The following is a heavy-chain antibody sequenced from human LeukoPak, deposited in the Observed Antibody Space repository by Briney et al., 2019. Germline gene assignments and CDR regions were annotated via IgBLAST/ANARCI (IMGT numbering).Heavy chain of an antibody. CDR2: ISSDGSST. V-gene: IGHV3-74*01. CDR1: GFTFSSYW. CDR3: ATLGSYFDY. Sequence: GGSLRLSCAASGFTFSSYWMHWVRQAPGKGLVWVSRISSDGSSTNYADSVMGRFTVPRDNAENTLFLQMNSLRAEDTAVYYCATLGSYFDYWGQGTLVTVSP. D-gene: IGHD3-10*01. J-gene: IGHJ4*02.